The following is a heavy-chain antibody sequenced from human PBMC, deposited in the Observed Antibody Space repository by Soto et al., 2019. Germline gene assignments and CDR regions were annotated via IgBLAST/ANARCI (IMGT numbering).Heavy chain of an antibody. CDR1: GYSFTDYH. Sequence: ASVKVSWKASGYSFTDYHIHWVRQAPGQGLEWLGRINPKSGGTSTAQKFQGWVTMTRDRSISTVYMELTRLRSDDTAVYFCARGHSTDCSNGVCSFFYNHEMDVWGQGTTVTVSS. CDR2: INPKSGGT. D-gene: IGHD2-8*01. CDR3: ARGHSTDCSNGVCSFFYNHEMDV. J-gene: IGHJ6*02. V-gene: IGHV1-2*04.